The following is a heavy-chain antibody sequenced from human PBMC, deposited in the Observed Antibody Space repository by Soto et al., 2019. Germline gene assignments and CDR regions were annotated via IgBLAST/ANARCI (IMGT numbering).Heavy chain of an antibody. CDR1: GGSISSYY. Sequence: PSETLSLTCTVSGGSISSYYWDWIRHPPGKGQEWIGYIYHSGSTYYNPSLESRVTISLDSSKNHFSLKLSSVTAADTAVYYCARSYGSGNYYGVPSNWFDPWGQGILVTVSS. V-gene: IGHV4-59*06. J-gene: IGHJ5*02. CDR3: ARSYGSGNYYGVPSNWFDP. D-gene: IGHD3-10*01. CDR2: IYHSGST.